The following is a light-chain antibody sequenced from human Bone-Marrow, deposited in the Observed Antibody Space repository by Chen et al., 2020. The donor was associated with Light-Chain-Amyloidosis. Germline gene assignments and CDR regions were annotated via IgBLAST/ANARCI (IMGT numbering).Light chain of an antibody. CDR1: LSVASDY. J-gene: IGKJ3*01. CDR2: GAS. V-gene: IGKV3-20*01. CDR3: QQYGTSPFT. Sequence: EIVLPQSPGTLSLSPGERATFSCRASLSVASDYLAWYQQKPGQAPRLLIHGASSRATGIPDRFSGSGSGTDFILTINRVDPEDFAVYYCQQYGTSPFTFGPGTKVDIK.